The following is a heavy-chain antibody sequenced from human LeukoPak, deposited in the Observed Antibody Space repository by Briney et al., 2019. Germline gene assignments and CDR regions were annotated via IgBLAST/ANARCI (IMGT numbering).Heavy chain of an antibody. D-gene: IGHD6-19*01. CDR1: GYTFTTYG. CDR2: ISAYNGNT. Sequence: ASVKVSCKASGYTFTTYGISWVRQAHGQGLEWMGWISAYNGNTNYAQKLQGRVTMTTDTSTSTAYMELRSLRSDDTAVYYCARSSGTTYYYYYYMDVWGKGTTVTVSS. J-gene: IGHJ6*03. V-gene: IGHV1-18*01. CDR3: ARSSGTTYYYYYYMDV.